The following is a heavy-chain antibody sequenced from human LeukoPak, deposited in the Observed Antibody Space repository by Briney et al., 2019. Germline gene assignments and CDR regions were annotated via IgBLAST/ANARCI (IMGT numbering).Heavy chain of an antibody. CDR1: GFTFSSYA. CDR2: ISGSGGST. D-gene: IGHD6-13*01. Sequence: GGSLRLSCAASGFTFSSYAMSWVRQAPGKGLEWVSAISGSGGSTYYADSVKGRFTISRDNSKNTLYLQMNSLRADDTAVYHCAKDPGIAAGRGYFFDYWGQGTLVTVSS. CDR3: AKDPGIAAGRGYFFDY. V-gene: IGHV3-23*01. J-gene: IGHJ4*02.